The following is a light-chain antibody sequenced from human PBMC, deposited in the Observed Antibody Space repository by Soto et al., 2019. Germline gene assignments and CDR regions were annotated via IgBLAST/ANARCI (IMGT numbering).Light chain of an antibody. CDR2: GAS. J-gene: IGKJ3*01. CDR1: QSVSSN. Sequence: EIVMTQSPATLSVSPGERATLSCRASQSVSSNLAWYQQKPGQAPRLLIYGASTRSTGIPARFIGSGSGTEFTLTISSRQSEDFAVYYCHQYNNWPFTFGPGTKVDIK. V-gene: IGKV3-15*01. CDR3: HQYNNWPFT.